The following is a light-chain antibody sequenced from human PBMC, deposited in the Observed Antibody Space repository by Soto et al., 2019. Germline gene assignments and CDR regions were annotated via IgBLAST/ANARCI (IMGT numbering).Light chain of an antibody. J-gene: IGKJ1*01. CDR3: QQYNSSPWT. Sequence: DIQMTQSPSTLSASVGDRVTITCRASQSISSWLAWYQQKPGKAPKLLIYKASSLESGVPSRFSGSGSGTEFTLTISSLQSDDFATYYCQQYNSSPWTFGQRTKVEIK. CDR2: KAS. V-gene: IGKV1-5*03. CDR1: QSISSW.